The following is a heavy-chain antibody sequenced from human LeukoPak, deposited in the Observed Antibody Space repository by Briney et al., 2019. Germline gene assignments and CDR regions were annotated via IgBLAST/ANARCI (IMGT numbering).Heavy chain of an antibody. D-gene: IGHD2-15*01. J-gene: IGHJ3*02. CDR2: LYHTGSA. CDR3: ARVRGYCSGDSCYQDAFDI. CDR1: GGSFSGYY. Sequence: SETLSLTCAVYGGSFSGYYWSWIRQPPGKGLEWIGSLYHTGSAYYNPSLKSRVTISMDVSKNHFSLKLSSVTAADTAVYYCARVRGYCSGDSCYQDAFDIWGQGTMVTVSS. V-gene: IGHV4-34*01.